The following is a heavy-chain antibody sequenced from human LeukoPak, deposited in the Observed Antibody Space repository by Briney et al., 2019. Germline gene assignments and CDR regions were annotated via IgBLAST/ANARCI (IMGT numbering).Heavy chain of an antibody. CDR3: ARLTGSGSYYSR. CDR1: GYSISSGYY. V-gene: IGHV4-38-2*01. J-gene: IGHJ4*02. D-gene: IGHD3-10*01. Sequence: SETLSLTCAVSGYSISSGYYWGWIRQPPGKGLEWIGSIYHSGSTYYNPSLKSRVTISVDTSKNQFSLKLSSVTAADTAVYYCARLTGSGSYYSRWGRGTLVTVSS. CDR2: IYHSGST.